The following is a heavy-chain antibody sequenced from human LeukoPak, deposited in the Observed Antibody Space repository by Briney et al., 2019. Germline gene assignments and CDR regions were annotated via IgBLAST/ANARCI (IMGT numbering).Heavy chain of an antibody. CDR2: ISAYNGNT. D-gene: IGHD3-10*01. V-gene: IGHV1-18*01. Sequence: GASVTVSFKASGYTFTNYAMNWVRQAPGQGLEWMGWISAYNGNTELAQKFQGRVTLATDASTSTAYVELRSLTSDDTAVYFCARGGSRSRRGDDAFDIWGQGTMVTVSS. J-gene: IGHJ3*02. CDR1: GYTFTNYA. CDR3: ARGGSRSRRGDDAFDI.